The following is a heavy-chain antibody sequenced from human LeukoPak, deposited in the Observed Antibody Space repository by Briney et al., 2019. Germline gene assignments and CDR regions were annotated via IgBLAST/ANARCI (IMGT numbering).Heavy chain of an antibody. CDR1: GGTFSSYA. D-gene: IGHD6-19*01. J-gene: IGHJ6*04. V-gene: IGHV1-69*05. Sequence: SVKVSCKASGGTFSSYAISWVRQAPGQGLEWMGGIIPTFGTANYAQKFQGRVTITTDESASTAYMELSSLRSEDTAVYYCARAPYSSGWPRLEVWGKGTTVTVSS. CDR3: ARAPYSSGWPRLEV. CDR2: IIPTFGTA.